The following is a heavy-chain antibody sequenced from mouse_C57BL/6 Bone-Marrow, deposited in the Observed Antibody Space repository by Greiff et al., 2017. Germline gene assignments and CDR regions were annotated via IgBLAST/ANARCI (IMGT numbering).Heavy chain of an antibody. CDR2: ISNLAYSI. CDR1: GFTFSDYG. V-gene: IGHV5-15*01. CDR3: ARRGLRFYWYFDV. Sequence: EVQVVESGGGLVQPGGSLKLSCAASGFTFSDYGMAWVRQAPRKGPEWVAFISNLAYSIYYADTVTGRFTISRENAKNTLYLEMSSLRSEDTAMYYCARRGLRFYWYFDVWGTGTTVTVSS. J-gene: IGHJ1*03. D-gene: IGHD1-1*01.